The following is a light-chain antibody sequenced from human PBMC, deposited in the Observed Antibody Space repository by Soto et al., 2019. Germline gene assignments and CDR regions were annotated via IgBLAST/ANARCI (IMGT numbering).Light chain of an antibody. J-gene: IGKJ1*01. V-gene: IGKV3-20*01. CDR3: QQDGSSPPFT. Sequence: EIVLTQSPGTLSLSPGERATLSCRASQSVSSSYLAWYQQKPGQAPRLLIYDASSRATGIPDRFSGSGSGTYFTLTISRLDPEDFAVYYCQQDGSSPPFTFGQGTKVEIK. CDR1: QSVSSSY. CDR2: DAS.